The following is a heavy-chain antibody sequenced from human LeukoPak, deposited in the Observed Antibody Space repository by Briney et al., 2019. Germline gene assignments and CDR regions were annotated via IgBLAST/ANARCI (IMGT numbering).Heavy chain of an antibody. Sequence: SETLSLTCTVSGGSISSYYWSWIRQPPGKGLEWIGYIYYSGSTNYNPSLKSRVTISVDTSKNQFSLKLSSATAVDTAVYYCARDLVVVAATHYYYYGMDVWGQGTTVTVSS. CDR1: GGSISSYY. J-gene: IGHJ6*02. CDR2: IYYSGST. V-gene: IGHV4-59*01. D-gene: IGHD2-15*01. CDR3: ARDLVVVAATHYYYYGMDV.